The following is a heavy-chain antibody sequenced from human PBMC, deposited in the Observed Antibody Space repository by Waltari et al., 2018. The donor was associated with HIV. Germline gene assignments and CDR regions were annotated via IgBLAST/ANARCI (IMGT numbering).Heavy chain of an antibody. V-gene: IGHV3-21*04. Sequence: VVSGGGVVTTGGPIRLAVEGAVFELRDDSMNWVRQNRMRGREWVASIRRGNNEKHYLDSVRGRFAISRDISESSVYLQMESLKEDDTATYFCVRDDPGYGPIDYWGQGTLVTV. D-gene: IGHD3-16*01. CDR1: VFELRDDS. CDR2: IRRGNNEK. J-gene: IGHJ4*02. CDR3: VRDDPGYGPIDY.